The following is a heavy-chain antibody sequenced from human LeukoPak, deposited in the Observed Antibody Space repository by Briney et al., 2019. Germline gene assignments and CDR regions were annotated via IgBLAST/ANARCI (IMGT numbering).Heavy chain of an antibody. CDR3: ARVATTKWFGAGSLSGAVRSQVIPDY. Sequence: PSETLSLTCNVSGASISSYYWSWIRQPPGKGLEWIGYIYYGGSTNYNPSLKSRVTISVDTSKNQFSLKLSSVTAADTAVYYCARVATTKWFGAGSLSGAVRSQVIPDYWGQGTLVTVSS. CDR2: IYYGGST. J-gene: IGHJ4*02. D-gene: IGHD3-10*01. V-gene: IGHV4-59*12. CDR1: GASISSYY.